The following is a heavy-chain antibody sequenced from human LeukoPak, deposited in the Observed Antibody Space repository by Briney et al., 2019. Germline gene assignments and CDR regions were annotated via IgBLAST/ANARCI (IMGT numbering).Heavy chain of an antibody. Sequence: EASVKVSCKASGGTFSSYAISWVRQAPGQGLEWMGGIIPIFGTANYAQKFQGRVTITADESTSTAYMELSSLRSEDTAVYYCARALYSSSWYLYWFDPWGQETLVTVSS. CDR3: ARALYSSSWYLYWFDP. D-gene: IGHD6-13*01. CDR2: IIPIFGTA. V-gene: IGHV1-69*13. J-gene: IGHJ5*02. CDR1: GGTFSSYA.